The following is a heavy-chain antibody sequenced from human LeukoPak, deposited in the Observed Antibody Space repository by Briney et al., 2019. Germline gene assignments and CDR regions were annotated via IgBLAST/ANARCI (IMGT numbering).Heavy chain of an antibody. Sequence: PSETLSLTCAVSGGSISSGCSSWNWLRQPPGKGLEWIGYIYHGGSTYYNPSLKSRVTISVDMSKNQFSLKLNSVTAADTAVYYCARDYSPYGLDVWGQGTTVTVSS. CDR3: ARDYSPYGLDV. J-gene: IGHJ6*02. CDR1: GGSISSGCSS. CDR2: IYHGGST. D-gene: IGHD6-13*01. V-gene: IGHV4-30-2*01.